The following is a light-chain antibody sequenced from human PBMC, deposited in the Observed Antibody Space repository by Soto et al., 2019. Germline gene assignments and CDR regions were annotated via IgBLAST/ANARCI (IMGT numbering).Light chain of an antibody. Sequence: QSVLTQPASVSGSPGQSITISCTGTSSDVGGYNYVSWYQQHPGKAPKLMIYDVSSRPSGVSNRFSGSKSGNTASLTISGLQAEDEALYYCSLYTSCSTLFGTGTKLTVL. CDR2: DVS. CDR3: SLYTSCSTL. CDR1: SSDVGGYNY. V-gene: IGLV2-14*01. J-gene: IGLJ1*01.